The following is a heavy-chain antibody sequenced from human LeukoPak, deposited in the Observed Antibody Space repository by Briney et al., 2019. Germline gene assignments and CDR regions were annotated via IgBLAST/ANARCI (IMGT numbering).Heavy chain of an antibody. CDR2: IYFTGST. CDR3: AKSGGYGLIDY. Sequence: SETLSLTCFVSGGSINSTSDYWGWIRQPPGKGLEWIGSIYFTGSTYYNASLQSRVTISIDTSKNQFSLRLNSVTAADTAMYYCAKSGGYGLIDYWGQGTRVTVSS. CDR1: GGSINSTSDY. D-gene: IGHD1-26*01. V-gene: IGHV4-39*03. J-gene: IGHJ4*02.